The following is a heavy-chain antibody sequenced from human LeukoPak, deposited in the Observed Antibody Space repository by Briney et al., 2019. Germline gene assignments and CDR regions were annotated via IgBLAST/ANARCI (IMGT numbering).Heavy chain of an antibody. CDR1: GGSFSGYY. V-gene: IGHV4-34*01. CDR2: INHSGST. J-gene: IGHJ4*02. Sequence: SDTLSLTCAVYGGSFSGYYLSWIRQPPGKGLEWIGEINHSGSTNYNPSLKSRVTISVDTSKNQFSLKLSSVTAADTAVYYCARVAPGSTSYHIDYWGQGTLVTVSS. D-gene: IGHD2-2*01. CDR3: ARVAPGSTSYHIDY.